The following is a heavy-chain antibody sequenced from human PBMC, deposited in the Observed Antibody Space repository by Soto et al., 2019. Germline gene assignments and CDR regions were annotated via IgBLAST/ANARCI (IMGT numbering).Heavy chain of an antibody. CDR3: AKGAARYFDY. D-gene: IGHD1-26*01. CDR2: ISGGIGST. CDR1: GFSFGTYA. Sequence: EVQLLESGGGLVQPGGSLRLSCVASGFSFGTYAMTWVRQVPGKGLEWVSTISGGIGSTFYADSVKDRFTISRDISKKMLFLHMNGLRGEDTGTSYCAKGAARYFDYWGRGTLVTVSS. V-gene: IGHV3-23*01. J-gene: IGHJ4*02.